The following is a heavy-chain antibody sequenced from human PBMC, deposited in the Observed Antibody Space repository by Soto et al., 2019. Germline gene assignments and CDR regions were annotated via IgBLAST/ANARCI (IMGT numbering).Heavy chain of an antibody. CDR2: IYYSGST. D-gene: IGHD4-17*01. CDR1: GGSFSSSSYY. V-gene: IGHV4-39*01. Sequence: QLQLQESGPGLVKPSETLSLTCTVSGGSFSSSSYYWGWIRQPPGKGLEWIGSIYYSGSTYYNPSLMSRVTISVDTSKNHFSLKLSSVTATDTALYYCARHSFGDPEYFQHWGQGTLVTVSS. CDR3: ARHSFGDPEYFQH. J-gene: IGHJ1*01.